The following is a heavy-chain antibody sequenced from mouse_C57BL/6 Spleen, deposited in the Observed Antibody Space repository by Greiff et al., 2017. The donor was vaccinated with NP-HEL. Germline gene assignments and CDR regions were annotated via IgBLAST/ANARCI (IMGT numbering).Heavy chain of an antibody. V-gene: IGHV14-3*01. CDR3: ALSNWDGYFDV. Sequence: VQLKESVAELVRPGAKKKLCCPASGFNIKNTYMHWVKQRPEQGLEWIGRIDPANGNNTYAPKFQGKATITADTSSNTAYLQLSSLTSEDTAIYYCALSNWDGYFDVWGTGTTVTVSS. CDR2: IDPANGNN. D-gene: IGHD4-1*01. CDR1: GFNIKNTY. J-gene: IGHJ1*03.